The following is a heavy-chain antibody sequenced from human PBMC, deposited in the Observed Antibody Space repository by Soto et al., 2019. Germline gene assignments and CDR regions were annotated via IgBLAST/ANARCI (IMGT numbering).Heavy chain of an antibody. CDR3: ARYVAVNTLSYIDC. Sequence: SVKVSCKASGGTFRRYGISWVRQAPGQGLERLGGIIPTNGTATSTQNFQGRLTITTDDTTSTTYMELSSLTSEDTAVYFCARYVAVNTLSYIDCLGQGTQVTVS. CDR1: GGTFRRYG. J-gene: IGHJ4*02. D-gene: IGHD3-16*02. V-gene: IGHV1-69*05. CDR2: IIPTNGTA.